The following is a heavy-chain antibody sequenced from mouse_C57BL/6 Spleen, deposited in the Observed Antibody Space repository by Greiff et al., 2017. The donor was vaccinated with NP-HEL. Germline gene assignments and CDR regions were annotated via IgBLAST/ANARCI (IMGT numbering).Heavy chain of an antibody. V-gene: IGHV14-3*01. CDR2: IDPANGNT. D-gene: IGHD1-1*01. J-gene: IGHJ4*01. Sequence: EVQLVESVAELVRPGASVKLSCTASGFNIKNTYMHWVKQRPEQGLEWIGRIDPANGNTKYAPKFQGKATITADTSSNTAYLQLSSLTSEDTAIYYCAKLYYYGSDDYAMDYWGQGTSVTVSS. CDR1: GFNIKNTY. CDR3: AKLYYYGSDDYAMDY.